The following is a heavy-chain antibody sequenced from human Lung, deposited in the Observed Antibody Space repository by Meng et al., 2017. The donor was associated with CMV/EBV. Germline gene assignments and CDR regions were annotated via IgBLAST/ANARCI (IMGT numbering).Heavy chain of an antibody. Sequence: GESLKIPCAASGFTFSSYGMHWVRQAPGKGLEWVAVIRYDGSNKYYADSVKGRFTISRDNSKNTLYLQMNSLRAEDTAVYYCAKDSPLGYSSPSRGNWFDPWXQGTLVXVSS. CDR2: IRYDGSNK. V-gene: IGHV3-30*02. D-gene: IGHD6-6*01. CDR1: GFTFSSYG. J-gene: IGHJ5*02. CDR3: AKDSPLGYSSPSRGNWFDP.